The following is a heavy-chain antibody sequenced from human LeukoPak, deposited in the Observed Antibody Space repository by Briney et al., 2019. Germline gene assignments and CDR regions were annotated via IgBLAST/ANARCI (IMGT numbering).Heavy chain of an antibody. V-gene: IGHV4-61*02. CDR2: IYTSGST. CDR1: GGSVSSSSYY. CDR3: ARGIDFWSGYYTYNWFDP. Sequence: SETLSLTCTVSGGSVSSSSYYWSWIRQPAGQGLEWIGRIYTSGSTNYNPSLKSRVTMSVDTSKNQFSLKLSSVTAADTAVYYCARGIDFWSGYYTYNWFDPWGQGTLVTVSS. J-gene: IGHJ5*02. D-gene: IGHD3-3*01.